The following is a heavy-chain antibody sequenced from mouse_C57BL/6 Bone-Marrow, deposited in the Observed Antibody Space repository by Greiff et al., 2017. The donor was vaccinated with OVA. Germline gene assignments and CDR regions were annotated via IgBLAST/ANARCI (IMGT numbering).Heavy chain of an antibody. Sequence: EVQLQQSGAELVRPGASVKLSCTASGFNIKDDYMHWVKQRPEQGLEWIGWIDPENGDTEYASKFQGKATITADTSSNTAYLQLSSLTSEDTAVYYCTTYYDYDYAMDYWGQGTSVTVSS. D-gene: IGHD2-4*01. CDR2: IDPENGDT. CDR3: TTYYDYDYAMDY. CDR1: GFNIKDDY. J-gene: IGHJ4*01. V-gene: IGHV14-4*01.